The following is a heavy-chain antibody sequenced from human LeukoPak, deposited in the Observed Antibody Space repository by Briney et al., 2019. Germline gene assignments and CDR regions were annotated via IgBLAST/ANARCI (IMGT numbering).Heavy chain of an antibody. CDR2: IYYSGST. Sequence: TSETLSLTCTVSGGSISSYYWSWIRQPPGKGLEWIGYIYYSGSTNYNPSLKSRVTISVDTSKNQFSLNLSSVTAADTAVYYCANYGSGPYNWFDPWGQGTLVTVSS. V-gene: IGHV4-59*01. CDR1: GGSISSYY. J-gene: IGHJ5*02. CDR3: ANYGSGPYNWFDP. D-gene: IGHD3-10*01.